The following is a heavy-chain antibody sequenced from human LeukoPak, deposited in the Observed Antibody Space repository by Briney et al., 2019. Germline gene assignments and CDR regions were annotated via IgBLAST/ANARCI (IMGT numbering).Heavy chain of an antibody. D-gene: IGHD4-17*01. CDR2: IKSRSDGGTT. CDR1: GITFINAW. CDR3: TTPLTTVTTLPFDS. V-gene: IGHV3-15*01. Sequence: KSGGSLRLSRAASGITFINAWMSWVRQAPGKGLEWVARIKSRSDGGTTDYATPVKGRFTISRDDPKATVYLQMNSLKTEDTGVYYCTTPLTTVTTLPFDSWGQGTLVTVSS. J-gene: IGHJ4*02.